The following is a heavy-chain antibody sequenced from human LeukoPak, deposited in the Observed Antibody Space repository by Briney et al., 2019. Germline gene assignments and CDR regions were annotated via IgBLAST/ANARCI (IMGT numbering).Heavy chain of an antibody. J-gene: IGHJ5*02. CDR1: GFTFSSYS. CDR3: ARDLITHSYGSNWFDP. D-gene: IGHD5-18*01. CDR2: ISSSSSYI. V-gene: IGHV3-21*01. Sequence: GGSLRLSCAASGFTFSSYSMNWVRQAPRKGLEWVSSISSSSSYIYYADSVKGRFTISRDNAKNSLYLQMNSLTAEDTAVYYCARDLITHSYGSNWFDPWGQGTLVTVSS.